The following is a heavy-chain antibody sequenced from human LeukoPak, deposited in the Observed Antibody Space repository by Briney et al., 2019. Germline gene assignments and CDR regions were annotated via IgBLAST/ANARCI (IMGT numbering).Heavy chain of an antibody. CDR2: ISAYNGNT. J-gene: IGHJ5*02. CDR1: GYTFTSYG. CDR3: ARVPICSSTSCYWFDP. D-gene: IGHD2-2*01. V-gene: IGHV1-18*04. Sequence: ASVKVSCKASGYTFTSYGISWVRQAPGQGLEWMGWISAYNGNTNYAQKLQGRVTMTTDTSTSTAYMELRSLRSDDTAVYYCARVPICSSTSCYWFDPWRQGPLVTVSS.